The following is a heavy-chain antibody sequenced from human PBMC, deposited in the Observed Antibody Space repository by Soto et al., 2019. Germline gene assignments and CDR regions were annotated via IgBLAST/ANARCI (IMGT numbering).Heavy chain of an antibody. D-gene: IGHD3-3*01. CDR3: ARDLEGYDFWSGPRFFYYYGMDV. Sequence: GGSLRLSCAASGFTFSSYAMHWVRQAPGKGLEWVAVISYDGSNKYYADSVKGRFTISRDNSKNTLYLQMNSLRAEDTAVYYCARDLEGYDFWSGPRFFYYYGMDVWGQGTTVTVSS. CDR1: GFTFSSYA. V-gene: IGHV3-30-3*01. J-gene: IGHJ6*02. CDR2: ISYDGSNK.